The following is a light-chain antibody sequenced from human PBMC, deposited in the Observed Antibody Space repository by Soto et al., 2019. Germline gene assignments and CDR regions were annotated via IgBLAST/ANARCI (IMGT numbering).Light chain of an antibody. CDR2: EVS. V-gene: IGLV2-23*02. CDR3: CSYAGSSTLGV. J-gene: IGLJ2*01. CDR1: RSDVGSYNL. Sequence: QSALTQPASVSGSPGQSITISCTGTRSDVGSYNLVSWNQQHPGKAPKLMIYEVSKRPSGVSNRFSGSKSGNTASLTISGLQAEDEADYYCCSYAGSSTLGVFGGGTKLTVL.